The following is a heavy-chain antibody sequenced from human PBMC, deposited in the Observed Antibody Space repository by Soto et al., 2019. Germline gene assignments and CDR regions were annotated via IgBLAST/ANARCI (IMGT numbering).Heavy chain of an antibody. CDR2: IKQDGSEK. CDR3: ATRNLRRHGAFDI. Sequence: GGSLRLSCAASGFTFSSYWRSWVRQAPGKGLEWVANIKQDGSEKYYVDSVKGRFTISRDNAKNSLYLQMNSLRAEDTAVYYCATRNLRRHGAFDIWGQGTMVTVSS. CDR1: GFTFSSYW. J-gene: IGHJ3*02. V-gene: IGHV3-7*01.